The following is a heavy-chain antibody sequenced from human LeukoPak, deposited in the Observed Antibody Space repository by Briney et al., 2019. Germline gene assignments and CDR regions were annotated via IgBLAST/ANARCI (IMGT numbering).Heavy chain of an antibody. CDR1: GFTFSSYW. CDR3: AREIDGYNRFDY. D-gene: IGHD5-24*01. Sequence: GGSLRLSCAASGFTFSSYWMSWVRQAPGKGLEWVANINQDGSEKYYVDSAKGRFTISRDNAKNSLYLQMNSLRAEDTAVFYCAREIDGYNRFDYWGQGTLVTVSS. CDR2: INQDGSEK. J-gene: IGHJ4*02. V-gene: IGHV3-7*01.